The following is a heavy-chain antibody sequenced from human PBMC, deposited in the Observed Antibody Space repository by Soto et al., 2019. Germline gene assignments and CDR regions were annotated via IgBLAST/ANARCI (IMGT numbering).Heavy chain of an antibody. D-gene: IGHD2-21*02. J-gene: IGHJ4*02. CDR2: IYPGDSDT. CDR3: ATPAGGAYCGGDCYSD. CDR1: GYSFTSYW. Sequence: PGESLKISCXGSGYSFTSYWIGWVRQMPGKGLEWMGIIYPGDSDTRYSPSFQGQVTISADKSISTAYLQWSSLKASDTAMYYCATPAGGAYCGGDCYSDWGQGTLVTVSS. V-gene: IGHV5-51*01.